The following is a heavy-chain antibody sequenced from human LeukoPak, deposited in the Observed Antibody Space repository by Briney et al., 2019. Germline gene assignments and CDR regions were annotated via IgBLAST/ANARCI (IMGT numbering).Heavy chain of an antibody. CDR2: INAGNGNT. Sequence: ASVKVSCKASGYTFTGYYMHWVRQAPGQRLEWMGWINAGNGNTKYSQKFQGRVTITRDTSASTAYLELTSLRSEDTAVYYCARDEAMWYWGQGTLVTVSS. D-gene: IGHD2-2*01. J-gene: IGHJ4*02. CDR1: GYTFTGYY. CDR3: ARDEAMWY. V-gene: IGHV1-3*01.